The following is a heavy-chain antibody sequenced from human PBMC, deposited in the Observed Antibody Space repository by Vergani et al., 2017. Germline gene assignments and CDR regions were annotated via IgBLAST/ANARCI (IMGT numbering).Heavy chain of an antibody. D-gene: IGHD6-6*01. CDR2: ISSSSSYI. CDR1: GFTFSSYS. Sequence: EVQLVESGGGLVKPGGSLRLSCAASGFTFSSYSMNWVRQAPGKGPEWVSSISSSSSYIYYADSVKGRFTISRDNAKNSLYLQMNSLRAEDTAVYYCARGSGIAARMYDFDYWGQGTLVTVSS. J-gene: IGHJ4*02. V-gene: IGHV3-21*01. CDR3: ARGSGIAARMYDFDY.